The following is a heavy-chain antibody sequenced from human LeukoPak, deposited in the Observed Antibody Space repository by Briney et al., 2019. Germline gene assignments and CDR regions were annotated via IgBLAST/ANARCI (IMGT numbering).Heavy chain of an antibody. J-gene: IGHJ3*02. V-gene: IGHV1-24*01. CDR3: ATGLGYCSGGSCYEGEDDAFDI. CDR2: FDPEDGET. CDR1: GYTLTELS. Sequence: ASVKVSCKVPGYTLTELSMHWVRQAPGKGLEWMGGFDPEDGETIYAQKFQGRVTMTEDTSTDTAYMELSSLRSEDTAVYYCATGLGYCSGGSCYEGEDDAFDIWGQGTMVTVSS. D-gene: IGHD2-15*01.